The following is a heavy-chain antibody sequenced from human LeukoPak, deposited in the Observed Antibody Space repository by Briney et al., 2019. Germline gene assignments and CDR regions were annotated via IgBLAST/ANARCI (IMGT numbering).Heavy chain of an antibody. D-gene: IGHD6-13*01. CDR2: INAGNGNT. CDR3: ARISRKIAAAGPNFDY. CDR1: GYTFTSYA. J-gene: IGHJ4*02. V-gene: IGHV1-3*01. Sequence: ASVKVSCKASGYTFTSYAMHWVRQAPGQRLEWMGWINAGNGNTDLAQKLQGRVTMTTDTSTSTAYMELRSLRSDDTAVYYCARISRKIAAAGPNFDYWGQGTLVTVSS.